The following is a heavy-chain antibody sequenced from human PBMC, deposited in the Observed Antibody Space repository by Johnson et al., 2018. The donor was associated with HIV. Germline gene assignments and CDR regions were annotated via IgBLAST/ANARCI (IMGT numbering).Heavy chain of an antibody. CDR1: GITVSSSY. CDR2: IYSGGNT. J-gene: IGHJ3*02. Sequence: VQLVESGGGLVQPGGSLRLSCAASGITVSSSYMSWVRQAPGKGLEWVSVIYSGGNTYYADSVRGRCTISRDNSKNTLYLQMNSRRAEDTAVYHCAREGAWEVRPGAFDIWGQGTTVTVSS. CDR3: AREGAWEVRPGAFDI. V-gene: IGHV3-66*01. D-gene: IGHD1-26*01.